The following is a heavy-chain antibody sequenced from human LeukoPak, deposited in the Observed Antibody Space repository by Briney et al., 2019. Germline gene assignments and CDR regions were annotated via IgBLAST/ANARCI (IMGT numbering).Heavy chain of an antibody. CDR2: IKQDGSVE. V-gene: IGHV3-7*01. CDR1: GFTFENYW. D-gene: IGHD5-18*01. J-gene: IGHJ4*02. Sequence: GGSLRLSCAASGFTFENYWMSWVRQAPGKGPEWVANIKQDGSVEHYLDSVKGRFTITRDNAKNSLILQMNSLRAEDTAVYYCARWAGVTDYLGQGTLVTVSS. CDR3: ARWAGVTDY.